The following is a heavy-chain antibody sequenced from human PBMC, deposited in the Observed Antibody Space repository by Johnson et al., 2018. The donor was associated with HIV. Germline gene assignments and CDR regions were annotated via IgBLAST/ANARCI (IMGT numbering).Heavy chain of an antibody. Sequence: EVQLVESGGGLVQPGGSLRLSCAASGFTFSSYAMSWVRQAPGQGLEWVSGISWHSGSIGYADSVKGRFTISRDNAKNSLYLQMNSLRAEDTALYYCAKDMVVRENGAFDIWGQGTMVTVSS. D-gene: IGHD3-10*01. CDR3: AKDMVVRENGAFDI. CDR2: ISWHSGSI. J-gene: IGHJ3*02. V-gene: IGHV3-9*01. CDR1: GFTFSSYA.